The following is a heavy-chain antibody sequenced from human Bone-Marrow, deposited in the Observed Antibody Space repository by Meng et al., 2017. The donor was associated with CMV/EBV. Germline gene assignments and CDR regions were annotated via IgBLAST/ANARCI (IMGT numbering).Heavy chain of an antibody. V-gene: IGHV3-30*04. CDR3: ARGEGSNSWYLDY. CDR2: ISRDGRNE. J-gene: IGHJ4*02. Sequence: AVSGFTCSRYALHWGRQAPGKGLEWVAVISRDGRNEYYGDSVKGRFTISRDNCKRTLYVQMNSLRAEETAVYYCARGEGSNSWYLDYWGQGILVTVSS. D-gene: IGHD6-13*01. CDR1: GFTCSRYA.